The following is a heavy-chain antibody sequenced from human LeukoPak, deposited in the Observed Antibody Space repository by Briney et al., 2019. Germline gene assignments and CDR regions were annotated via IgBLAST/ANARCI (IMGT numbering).Heavy chain of an antibody. Sequence: ASVKVSCKASGYTFTAFGINWARQAPGQGLEWMGWISTNTGNPTYAQGFTGRFVFSLDTSVSTAYLQISSLKAEDTAIYYCARVSPNTVTAFGFWGQGTLVTVSS. D-gene: IGHD4-17*01. CDR2: ISTNTGNP. CDR1: GYTFTAFG. CDR3: ARVSPNTVTAFGF. V-gene: IGHV7-4-1*02. J-gene: IGHJ4*02.